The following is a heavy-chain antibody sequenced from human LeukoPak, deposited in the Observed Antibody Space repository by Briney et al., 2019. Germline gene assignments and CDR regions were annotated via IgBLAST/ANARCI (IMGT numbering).Heavy chain of an antibody. CDR2: ISSSSSTI. V-gene: IGHV3-48*01. D-gene: IGHD4-17*01. CDR1: GFTFSSYS. CDR3: AKVGQDYGDHYFFDS. J-gene: IGHJ4*02. Sequence: GGSLRLSCAASGFTFSSYSMNWVRQAPGKGLEWVSYISSSSSTIYYADSVKGRFTISRDNGKNTLYLQMNSLRVEDTAVYFCAKVGQDYGDHYFFDSWGQGTLVTVSS.